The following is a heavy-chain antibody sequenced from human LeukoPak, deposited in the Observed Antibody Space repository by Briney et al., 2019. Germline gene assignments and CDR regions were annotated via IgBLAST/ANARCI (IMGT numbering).Heavy chain of an antibody. V-gene: IGHV5-51*01. CDR3: ARHAQAARLVYYYYMDV. Sequence: GESLQISCKGSGYSFTSYWIGWVRQMPGKGLEWMGIIYPGDSDTRYSPSFQGQVTISADKSISTAYLQWSSLKASDTAMYYCARHAQAARLVYYYYMDVWGKGTTVTVSS. CDR1: GYSFTSYW. CDR2: IYPGDSDT. D-gene: IGHD6-6*01. J-gene: IGHJ6*03.